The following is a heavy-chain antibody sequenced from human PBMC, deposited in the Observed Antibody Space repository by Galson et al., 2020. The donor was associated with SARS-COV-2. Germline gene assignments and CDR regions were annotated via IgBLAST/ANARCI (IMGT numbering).Heavy chain of an antibody. CDR1: GFTFSSYS. Sequence: GSLRLSCAASGFTFSSYSMNWVRQAPGKGLEWVSYISSSSSTIYYADSVKGRFTISRDNAKNSLYLQMNSLRDEDTAVYYCARDRVEMATIPFDYWGQGTLVTVSS. J-gene: IGHJ4*02. CDR3: ARDRVEMATIPFDY. V-gene: IGHV3-48*02. CDR2: ISSSSSTI. D-gene: IGHD5-12*01.